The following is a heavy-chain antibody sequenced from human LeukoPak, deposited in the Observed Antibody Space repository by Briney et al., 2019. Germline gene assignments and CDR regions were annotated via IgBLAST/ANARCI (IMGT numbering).Heavy chain of an antibody. CDR2: IYYSGST. D-gene: IGHD2-15*01. CDR3: ARDHPGWWV. V-gene: IGHV4-59*01. Sequence: SATLSLTCTVSGGSISGYYWSWIRQPPGKGLEWIGYIYYSGSTNYNPSLKSRVTISVDTSKNQFSLKLSSVTAADTAVYYCARDHPGWWVWGQGTTVTVSS. CDR1: GGSISGYY. J-gene: IGHJ6*02.